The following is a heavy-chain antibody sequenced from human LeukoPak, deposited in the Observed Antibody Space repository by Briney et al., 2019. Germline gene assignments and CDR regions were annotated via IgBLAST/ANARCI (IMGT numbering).Heavy chain of an antibody. CDR1: GFTFSENY. J-gene: IGHJ5*02. Sequence: GGSLRLSCAASGFTFSENYMSWIRQAPGKGLEWVSYISDSGSTIYYADSVKGRFTISRDNAKNSLYLQMNSLRAEDTAVYYCARDHNRFDPWGQGTLVTVSS. V-gene: IGHV3-11*01. CDR3: ARDHNRFDP. CDR2: ISDSGSTI.